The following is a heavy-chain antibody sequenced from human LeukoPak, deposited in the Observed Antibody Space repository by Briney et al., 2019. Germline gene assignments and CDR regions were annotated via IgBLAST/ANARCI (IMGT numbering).Heavy chain of an antibody. J-gene: IGHJ3*02. CDR1: GGSISSSSYY. D-gene: IGHD6-6*01. CDR3: ASYSSSYAFDI. V-gene: IGHV4-39*01. Sequence: SETLSLTCTVSGGSISSSSYYWGWIRQPPGKGLEWIGSIYYSGSTYYNPSLKSRVTISVDTSKNQSSLKLSSVTAADTAVYYCASYSSSYAFDIWGQGTMVTVSS. CDR2: IYYSGST.